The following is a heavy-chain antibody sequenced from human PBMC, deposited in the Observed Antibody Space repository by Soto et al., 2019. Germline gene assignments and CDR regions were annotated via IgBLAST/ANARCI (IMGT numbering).Heavy chain of an antibody. CDR1: GYTFTRYG. D-gene: IGHD3-16*01. J-gene: IGHJ6*02. CDR2: ISGYNGDT. Sequence: GASVKVSCKASGYTFTRYGISWVRQAPGQGLEWMGWISGYNGDTNYAQKFQDRVSMTIDTSTGTAYMELRSLTSDDTAIYYCAKNDQPPYYYYGQDVWGQGTKVTVSS. V-gene: IGHV1-18*01. CDR3: AKNDQPPYYYYGQDV.